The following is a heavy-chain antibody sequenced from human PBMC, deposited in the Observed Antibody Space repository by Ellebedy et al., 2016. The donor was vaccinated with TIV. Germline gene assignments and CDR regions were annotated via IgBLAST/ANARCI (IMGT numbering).Heavy chain of an antibody. V-gene: IGHV3-23*01. Sequence: GESLKISXAASGFTFSCYAMSWVRQAPGEGLEWVSAISGSGGSPHYVDSVKGRFTISRDNAKNSLYLQMNSLRAEDTAVYYCARDTLHDYWGQGTLVTVSS. CDR2: ISGSGGSP. CDR1: GFTFSCYA. CDR3: ARDTLHDY. J-gene: IGHJ4*02.